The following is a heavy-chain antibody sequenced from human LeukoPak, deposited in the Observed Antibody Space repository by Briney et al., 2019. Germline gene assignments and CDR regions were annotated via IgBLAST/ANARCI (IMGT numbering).Heavy chain of an antibody. CDR2: ITNDGGYT. V-gene: IGHV3-21*01. Sequence: PGGSLRLSCAASRFTFSKYTMNWARQAPGKGLEWVASITNDGGYTFYADSMKGRFTISRDNANNSLFLQMNTLRAEDTAVYYCATSDVWGQGTMVTVSS. CDR1: RFTFSKYT. CDR3: ATSDV. J-gene: IGHJ3*01.